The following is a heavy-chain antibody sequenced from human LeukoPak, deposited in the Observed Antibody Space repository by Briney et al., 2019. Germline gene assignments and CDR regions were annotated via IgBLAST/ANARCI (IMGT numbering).Heavy chain of an antibody. CDR2: INPNSGST. CDR1: GYTFTRYY. J-gene: IGHJ4*02. V-gene: IGHV1-2*02. CDR3: ATVLTGYLLLLDY. D-gene: IGHD3-9*01. Sequence: GASVKVSCKASGYTFTRYYMHWGGQAPGQGVEWVGWINPNSGSTNYAQKFQGRVTMTRDTSITTAYMQLSRLRSDDTAVYYCATVLTGYLLLLDYWGQGTLVTVSS.